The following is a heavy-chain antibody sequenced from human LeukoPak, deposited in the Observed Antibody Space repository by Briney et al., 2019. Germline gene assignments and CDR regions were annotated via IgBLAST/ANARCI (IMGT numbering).Heavy chain of an antibody. CDR3: ARVGGRYQLRYDY. V-gene: IGHV4-34*01. CDR1: GGSFSGYY. D-gene: IGHD2-2*02. CDR2: INHSGST. J-gene: IGHJ4*02. Sequence: PSETLSLTCAVYGGSFSGYYWSWIRQPPGKGLEWIGEINHSGSTNYNPSLKSRVTISVDTSKNQFSLKLSSVTAADTAVYYCARVGGRYQLRYDYWGQGTLVTVSS.